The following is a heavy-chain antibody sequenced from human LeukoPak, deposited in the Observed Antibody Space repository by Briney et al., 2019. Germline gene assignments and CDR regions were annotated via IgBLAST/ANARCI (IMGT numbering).Heavy chain of an antibody. J-gene: IGHJ4*02. CDR1: GYTFTDYY. V-gene: IGHV1-2*02. CDR2: INPNSGGT. CDR3: AREPVDTPMVTSFDY. Sequence: ASVKGSCKASGYTFTDYYMHWVRQAPRQGLEWMGWINPNSGGTNYAQKFQGRVTMTRDTSISTAYMELSRLTSDDTAVYYCAREPVDTPMVTSFDYWGQGTLVTVSS. D-gene: IGHD5-18*01.